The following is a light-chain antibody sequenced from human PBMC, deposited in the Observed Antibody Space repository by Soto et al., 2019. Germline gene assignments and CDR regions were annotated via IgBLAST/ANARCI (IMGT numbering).Light chain of an antibody. J-gene: IGKJ1*01. CDR1: QSVSID. CDR3: QHYGSSRT. CDR2: GAS. Sequence: VGVTQSPATVPVSTGERVTLSCRASQSVSIDLAWYQQKPGQAPRLLIYGASSRATGIPDRFSGSGSGPDFTLTISRLEPEDFAVYFCQHYGSSRTFGQGTKVDIK. V-gene: IGKV3-20*01.